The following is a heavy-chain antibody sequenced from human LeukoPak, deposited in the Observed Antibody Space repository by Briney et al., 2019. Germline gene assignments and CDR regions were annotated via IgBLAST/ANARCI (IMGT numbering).Heavy chain of an antibody. D-gene: IGHD1-14*01. CDR1: GFTFSSYS. V-gene: IGHV3-21*01. CDR2: ISSSSSYI. J-gene: IGHJ3*02. Sequence: GGSLGLSCAASGFTFSSYSMNWVRQAPGKGLEWVSSISSSSSYIYYADSVKGRFTISRDNAKNSLYLQMNSLRAEDTAVYYCARARGSGDAFDIWGQGTMVTVSS. CDR3: ARARGSGDAFDI.